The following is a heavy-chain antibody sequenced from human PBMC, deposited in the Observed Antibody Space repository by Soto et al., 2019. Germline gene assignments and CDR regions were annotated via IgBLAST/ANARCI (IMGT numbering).Heavy chain of an antibody. V-gene: IGHV4-39*01. CDR2: IYYSGST. D-gene: IGHD5-12*01. J-gene: IGHJ6*03. Sequence: SETLSLTCTVSGGSISSSSYYWGWIRQPPGKGLEWIGSIYYSGSTYYTPSLKSRVTISVDTSKNQFSLKLSAVTAADTAVYYCANLGPKVATLYYYHYMDVWGKGTTVTVSS. CDR1: GGSISSSSYY. CDR3: ANLGPKVATLYYYHYMDV.